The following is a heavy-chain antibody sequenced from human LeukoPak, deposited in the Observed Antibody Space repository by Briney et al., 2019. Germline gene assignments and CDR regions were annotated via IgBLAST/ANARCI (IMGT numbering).Heavy chain of an antibody. CDR2: INHSGST. J-gene: IGHJ4*02. V-gene: IGHV4-34*01. Sequence: PSETLSLTCAVYGGSFGGYYWSWIRQTPGQGLEWIGEINHSGSTTYNPSFESRVSISVDTSKNQFSLKLNSMTAADTGIYYCARSGTYHYSSTHDYWGQGTLITVSS. CDR3: ARSGTYHYSSTHDY. D-gene: IGHD2-2*01. CDR1: GGSFGGYY.